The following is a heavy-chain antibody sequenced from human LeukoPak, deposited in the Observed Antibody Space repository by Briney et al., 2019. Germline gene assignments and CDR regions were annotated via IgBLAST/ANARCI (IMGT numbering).Heavy chain of an antibody. J-gene: IGHJ6*02. D-gene: IGHD2-2*02. Sequence: VASVKVSCKASGYTFTSYGISWVRQAPGQGLEWMGGIIPIFGTANYAQKFQGRVTITADESTSTAYMELSSLRSEDTAVYYCARTLDCSSTSCYTEPNYYYYGMDVWGQGTTVTVSS. CDR3: ARTLDCSSTSCYTEPNYYYYGMDV. CDR2: IIPIFGTA. CDR1: GYTFTSYG. V-gene: IGHV1-69*13.